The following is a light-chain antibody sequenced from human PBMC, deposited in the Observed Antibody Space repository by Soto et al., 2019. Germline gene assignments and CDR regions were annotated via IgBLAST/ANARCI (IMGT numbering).Light chain of an antibody. V-gene: IGKV3-20*01. Sequence: EIVLTQSPGTLSLSPGEGATLSCRASETVIDGYLAWYQQKPGQAPRLLMYSISSRPAGISDRFSGSGSGTDFTLTIARLEAEDSPLYFCQQYVTAPFTFGQGTKLQIK. CDR2: SIS. CDR3: QQYVTAPFT. CDR1: ETVIDGY. J-gene: IGKJ2*01.